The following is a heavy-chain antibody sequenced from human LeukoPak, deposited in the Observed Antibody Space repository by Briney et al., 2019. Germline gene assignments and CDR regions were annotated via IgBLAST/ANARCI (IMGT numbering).Heavy chain of an antibody. J-gene: IGHJ6*02. CDR3: ARHIPRSGRYIYYYGMDV. CDR2: IYYSGST. V-gene: IGHV4-59*08. D-gene: IGHD1-26*01. Sequence: PSETLSLTCTVSGGSISSYYWSWIRQPPGKGLEWIGYIYYSGSTNYNPSLKSRVTISVDTSKNQFSLKLRSVTAADTAVYYCARHIPRSGRYIYYYGMDVWGQGTTVTVS. CDR1: GGSISSYY.